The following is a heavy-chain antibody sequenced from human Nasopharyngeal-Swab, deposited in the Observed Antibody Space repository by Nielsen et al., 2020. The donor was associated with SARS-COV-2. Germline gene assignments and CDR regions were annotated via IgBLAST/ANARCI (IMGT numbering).Heavy chain of an antibody. CDR2: ISSGSSTI. D-gene: IGHD6-6*01. J-gene: IGHJ4*02. CDR3: ATDWGSSSPFDY. Sequence: GGSLRLSCAASGFTFSSYWMSWVRQAPGKGLEWVSYISSGSSTIHYADSVKGRFTISRDNAKNSLYLQMNSLRDEDTAVYYCATDWGSSSPFDYWGQGTLVTVSS. CDR1: GFTFSSYW. V-gene: IGHV3-48*02.